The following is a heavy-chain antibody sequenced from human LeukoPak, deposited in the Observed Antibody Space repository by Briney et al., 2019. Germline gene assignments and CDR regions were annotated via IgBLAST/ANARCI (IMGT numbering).Heavy chain of an antibody. Sequence: PGGSLRLSCAASGFTFSTYWMSWVRQAPGKGLEWVANINQDGSEKKYVDSVKGRFTISRDNAKNSLYLQMNSLRAEDTAVYYCARDGVVRGVISYYYYYYMDVWGKGTTVTVSS. V-gene: IGHV3-7*01. D-gene: IGHD3-10*01. J-gene: IGHJ6*03. CDR1: GFTFSTYW. CDR2: INQDGSEK. CDR3: ARDGVVRGVISYYYYYYMDV.